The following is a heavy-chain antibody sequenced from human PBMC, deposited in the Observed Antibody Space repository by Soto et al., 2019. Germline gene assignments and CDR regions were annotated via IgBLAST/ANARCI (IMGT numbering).Heavy chain of an antibody. Sequence: LSLTCAVSGGSISSSNWWSWVRQPPGKGLEWIGEIYHSGSTNYNPSLKSRVTISVDKSKNQFSLKLSSVTAADTAVYYCARGGSSPLNWFDPWGQGTLVTVSS. CDR3: ARGGSSPLNWFDP. CDR1: GGSISSSNW. J-gene: IGHJ5*02. CDR2: IYHSGST. D-gene: IGHD6-13*01. V-gene: IGHV4-4*02.